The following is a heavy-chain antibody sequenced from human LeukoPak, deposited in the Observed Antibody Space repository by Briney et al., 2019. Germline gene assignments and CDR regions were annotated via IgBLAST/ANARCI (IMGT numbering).Heavy chain of an antibody. D-gene: IGHD5-18*01. Sequence: GGSLRLSCTASGISFNSSWMHWIRQAPGKGLEWVANINQDGTHRYYVDSVEGRFTVSRDTAKNSVYLEMNSLRAEDTAVYYCARDRGYTSYDFWGQGILVTVSS. V-gene: IGHV3-7*01. J-gene: IGHJ4*02. CDR3: ARDRGYTSYDF. CDR2: INQDGTHR. CDR1: GISFNSSW.